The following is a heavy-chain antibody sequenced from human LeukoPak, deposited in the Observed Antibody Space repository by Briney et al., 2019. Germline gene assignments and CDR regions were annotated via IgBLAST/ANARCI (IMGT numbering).Heavy chain of an antibody. CDR1: GFTFSSYW. Sequence: GGXLRLSCAASGFTFSSYWMSWVRQAPGKGLEWVASIKQDGSEKYYVDSVKGRFTISRDNAKNSMYMQMNSLRAEDTAVYYCARVPTQDYYDSSGYSDYWGQGTLVTVSS. J-gene: IGHJ4*02. CDR3: ARVPTQDYYDSSGYSDY. CDR2: IKQDGSEK. D-gene: IGHD3-22*01. V-gene: IGHV3-7*01.